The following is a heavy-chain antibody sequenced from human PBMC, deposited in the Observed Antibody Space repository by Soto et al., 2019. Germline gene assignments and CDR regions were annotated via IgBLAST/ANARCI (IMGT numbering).Heavy chain of an antibody. J-gene: IGHJ4*02. Sequence: GGPLRLSFAASGFTFITYTMNWGRQPPGKGLEWVSSISGSGAYTYYADSVQGRFTISRDNSKNTLNLQMNSLRAEDTAVYYCARDRHPYSTKYYFDYWGQGTLVTVSS. D-gene: IGHD2-2*01. CDR1: GFTFITYT. CDR3: ARDRHPYSTKYYFDY. CDR2: ISGSGAYT. V-gene: IGHV3-23*01.